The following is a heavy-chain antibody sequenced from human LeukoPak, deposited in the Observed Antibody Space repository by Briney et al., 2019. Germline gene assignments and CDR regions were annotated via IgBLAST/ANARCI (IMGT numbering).Heavy chain of an antibody. CDR2: IYHSGST. D-gene: IGHD5-24*01. CDR1: GGSISSGGYS. V-gene: IGHV4-30-2*01. J-gene: IGHJ4*02. Sequence: PSETLSLTCAVSGGSISSGGYSWSWIRQPPGRGLEWIGYIYHSGSTYYNPSLKSRVTISVDRSKNQFSLKLSSVTAADTAVYYCARGAGYNYPYYFDYWGRGTLVTVSS. CDR3: ARGAGYNYPYYFDY.